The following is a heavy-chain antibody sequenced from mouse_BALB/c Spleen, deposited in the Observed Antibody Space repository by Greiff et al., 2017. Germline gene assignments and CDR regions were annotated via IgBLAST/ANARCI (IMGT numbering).Heavy chain of an antibody. Sequence: EVMLVESGGGLVQPGGSRKLSCAASGFTFSSFGMHWVRQAPEKGLEWVAYISSGSSTIYYADTVKGRFTISRDNPKNTLFLQMTSLRSEETAMYYCARGNYYDYGVAYWGQGTLVTVSA. CDR2: ISSGSSTI. D-gene: IGHD2-4*01. CDR1: GFTFSSFG. J-gene: IGHJ3*01. CDR3: ARGNYYDYGVAY. V-gene: IGHV5-17*02.